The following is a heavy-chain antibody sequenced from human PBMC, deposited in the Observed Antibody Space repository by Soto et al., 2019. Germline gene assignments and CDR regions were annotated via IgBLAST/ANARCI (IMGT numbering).Heavy chain of an antibody. CDR1: GGSFSGYY. J-gene: IGHJ3*02. Sequence: PSETLSLTCAVYGGSFSGYYWSWIRQPPGKGLEWIGEINHSGSTNYNPSLKSRVTISVDTSKNQFSLKLSSVTAADTAVYYCARGAIMITFGGVIVKGAFDIWGQGTMVTVSS. CDR3: ARGAIMITFGGVIVKGAFDI. CDR2: INHSGST. D-gene: IGHD3-16*02. V-gene: IGHV4-34*01.